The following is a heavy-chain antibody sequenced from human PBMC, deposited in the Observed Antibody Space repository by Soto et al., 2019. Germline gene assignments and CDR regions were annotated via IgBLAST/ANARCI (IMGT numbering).Heavy chain of an antibody. V-gene: IGHV3-21*06. J-gene: IGHJ4*02. CDR2: ISSTTHYI. CDR3: ARESEDLTSNFDY. Sequence: GGSLRLSCAASGFTFTRYSMNWVRQAPGKGLEWVSFISSTTHYIYYADSMRGRFTISRDNAKNAVYLEMNSLRAEDTAVYYCARESEDLTSNFDYWGQGTLVTSPQ. CDR1: GFTFTRYS.